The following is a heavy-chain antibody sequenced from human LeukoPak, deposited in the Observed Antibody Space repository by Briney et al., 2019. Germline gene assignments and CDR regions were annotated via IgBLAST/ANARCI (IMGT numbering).Heavy chain of an antibody. Sequence: GGSLRLSCAASGFTFSSYWMHWVRQAPGKGLVWVSRINSDGSSTSYADSVKGRFTISRDNAKNTLYLQMNSLRAEDTAVYYCARGGARGRYYYYMDGWGKGTTVTVSS. CDR1: GFTFSSYW. J-gene: IGHJ6*03. V-gene: IGHV3-74*01. D-gene: IGHD1-26*01. CDR2: INSDGSST. CDR3: ARGGARGRYYYYMDG.